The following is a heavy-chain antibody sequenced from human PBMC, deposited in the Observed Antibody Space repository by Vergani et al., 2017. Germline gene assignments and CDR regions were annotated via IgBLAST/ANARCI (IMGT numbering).Heavy chain of an antibody. V-gene: IGHV1-69*04. CDR2: IIPILGIA. Sequence: QVQLVQSGAEVKKPGSSVKVSCKASVGTFISYAISCVRQAPGQGLEWMGRIIPILGIANYAQKFQGRVTITADKSTSTAYMELSSLRSEDTAVYYCARYHHLNYYDSSGYYSGFDYRGQGTLVTVSS. CDR1: VGTFISYA. CDR3: ARYHHLNYYDSSGYYSGFDY. D-gene: IGHD3-22*01. J-gene: IGHJ4*02.